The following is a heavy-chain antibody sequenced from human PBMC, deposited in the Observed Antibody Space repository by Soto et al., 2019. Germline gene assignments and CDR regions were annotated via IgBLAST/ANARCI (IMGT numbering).Heavy chain of an antibody. CDR1: GGSFSGYY. J-gene: IGHJ5*02. CDR2: IYYSGSA. D-gene: IGHD2-15*01. Sequence: SETLSLTCAVYGGSFSGYYWSWIRQPPGKGLEWIGYIYYSGSANYNPSLKSRVTISVDMSKNQFSLKLSSVTAADTAVYYCTRDASMFDAWGQGALVTVSS. CDR3: TRDASMFDA. V-gene: IGHV4-59*01.